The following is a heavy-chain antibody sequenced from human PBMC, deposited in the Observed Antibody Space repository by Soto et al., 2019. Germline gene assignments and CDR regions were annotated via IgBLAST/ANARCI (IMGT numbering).Heavy chain of an antibody. CDR1: GGTFSSYT. D-gene: IGHD3-10*01. CDR2: ISTNNGNT. V-gene: IGHV1-18*01. J-gene: IGHJ4*02. CDR3: ARGGVFFFAAPTNPFDY. Sequence: ASVKVSCKASGGTFSSYTISWVRQAPGQGLEWMGRISTNNGNTNYPQRLQGRLTMTTNTSTTTAYMELSSLRSEDTAVYYCARGGVFFFAAPTNPFDYWGQGTLVTVSS.